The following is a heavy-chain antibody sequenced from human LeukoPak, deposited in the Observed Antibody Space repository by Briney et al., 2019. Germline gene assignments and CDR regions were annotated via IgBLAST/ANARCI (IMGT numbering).Heavy chain of an antibody. V-gene: IGHV1-18*04. CDR3: ARGEYNYFDY. J-gene: IGHJ4*02. CDR1: GYIFTGFY. CDR2: INAYNGHT. D-gene: IGHD2/OR15-2a*01. Sequence: ASVKVSCKASGYIFTGFYMHWVRQAPGQGLEWVGWINAYNGHTNYVQNLQGRATMTTDTSTSTAYMELRSLRSDDTAVYYCARGEYNYFDYWGQGTLVTVSS.